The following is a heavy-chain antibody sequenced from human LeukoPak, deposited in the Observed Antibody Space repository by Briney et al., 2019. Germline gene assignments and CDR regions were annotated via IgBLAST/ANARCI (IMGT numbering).Heavy chain of an antibody. CDR3: ARDLRGGADYGMDV. CDR1: GGSISSYY. Sequence: SETLSLTCTVSGGSISSYYWSWIRQPPGKGLEWIGYIYYSGSTNYNPSLKSRVTISVDTSKNQFSLKLSPVTAADTAVYYCARDLRGGADYGMDVWGQGTTVTVSS. V-gene: IGHV4-59*01. J-gene: IGHJ6*02. CDR2: IYYSGST. D-gene: IGHD1-26*01.